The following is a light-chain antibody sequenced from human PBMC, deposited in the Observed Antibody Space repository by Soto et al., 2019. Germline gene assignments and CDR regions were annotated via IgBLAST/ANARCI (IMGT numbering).Light chain of an antibody. V-gene: IGKV3-20*01. Sequence: EIVFTQYQGPLSLSPGDRATLSCRASQSVSSSYLAWYQQKPGQAPRLLMYGASSRATGIPDRFSGSGSGTDFTLTISRLDPEDFAVYYCQQWRTFGQGTKVDIK. CDR2: GAS. CDR1: QSVSSSY. CDR3: QQWRT. J-gene: IGKJ2*01.